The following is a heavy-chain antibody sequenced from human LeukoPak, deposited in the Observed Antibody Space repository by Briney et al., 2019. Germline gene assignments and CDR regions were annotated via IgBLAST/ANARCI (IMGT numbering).Heavy chain of an antibody. V-gene: IGHV4-39*07. CDR3: ARGYTNGVNQEVWLDP. CDR1: GGSISSRSSY. Sequence: PSETLSLTCTVSGGSISSRSSYWGWIRQPPGKGLEWIGNIYNSGDTYYNPSLKRRVTMSADTSKNQLSLKLISVTAADTAMYYCARGYTNGVNQEVWLDPWGQGTLVTVSS. CDR2: IYNSGDT. D-gene: IGHD2-8*01. J-gene: IGHJ5*02.